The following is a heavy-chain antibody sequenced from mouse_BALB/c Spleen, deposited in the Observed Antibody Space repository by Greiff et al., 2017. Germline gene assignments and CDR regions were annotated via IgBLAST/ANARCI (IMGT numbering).Heavy chain of an antibody. CDR3: ARLALYYYAMDY. J-gene: IGHJ4*01. Sequence: EVHLVESGGGLVKPGGSLKLSCAASGFAFSSYDMSWVRQTPEKRLEWVAYISSGGGSTYYPDTVKGRFTISRDNAKNTLYLQMSSLKSEDTAMYYCARLALYYYAMDYWGQGTSVTVSS. V-gene: IGHV5-12-1*01. CDR1: GFAFSSYD. D-gene: IGHD6-5*01. CDR2: ISSGGGST.